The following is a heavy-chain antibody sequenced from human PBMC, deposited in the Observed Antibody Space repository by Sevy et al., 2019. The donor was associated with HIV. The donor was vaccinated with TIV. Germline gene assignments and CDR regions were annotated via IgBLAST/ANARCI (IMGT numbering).Heavy chain of an antibody. V-gene: IGHV1-18*01. CDR3: ARESGAVGATGYGFDI. D-gene: IGHD1-26*01. CDR1: GYTFTIYG. CDR2: ISGYNGNT. Sequence: ASVKVSCKASGYTFTIYGISWVRQAPGQGLEWMGWISGYNGNTNYAQKFQDRVTMTTDTSTSTAYMELRSLRSDDTAVSYCARESGAVGATGYGFDIWGQGTMVTVSS. J-gene: IGHJ3*02.